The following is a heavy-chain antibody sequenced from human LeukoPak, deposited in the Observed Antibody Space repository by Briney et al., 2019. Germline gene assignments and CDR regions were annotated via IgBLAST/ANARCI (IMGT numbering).Heavy chain of an antibody. CDR1: GFTFSSYS. J-gene: IGHJ3*02. V-gene: IGHV3-48*04. CDR3: ARDCILLAFDI. CDR2: ISSSSSTI. D-gene: IGHD2-21*01. Sequence: PGGSLRLSCAASGFTFSSYSMNWVRQAPGKGLEWVSYISSSSSTIYHADSVKGRFTISRDNAKNSLYLQMNSLRAEDTAVYYCARDCILLAFDIWGQGTMVTVSS.